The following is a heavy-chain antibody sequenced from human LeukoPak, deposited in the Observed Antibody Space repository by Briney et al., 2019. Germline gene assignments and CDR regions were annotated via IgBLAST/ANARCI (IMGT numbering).Heavy chain of an antibody. CDR1: GYTFNAYY. CDR3: ARGAPYYYDSSGYRFDY. V-gene: IGHV1-2*02. D-gene: IGHD3-22*01. J-gene: IGHJ4*02. Sequence: ASVKVSCKASGYTFNAYYMHWVRQAPGQGLEWMGWINPNSGGTNYAQKFQGRVTMTRDTSISTAYMELSRLRSDDTAVYYCARGAPYYYDSSGYRFDYWGQGTLVTVSS. CDR2: INPNSGGT.